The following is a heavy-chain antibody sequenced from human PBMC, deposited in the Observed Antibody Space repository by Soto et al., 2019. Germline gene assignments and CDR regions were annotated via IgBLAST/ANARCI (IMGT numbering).Heavy chain of an antibody. CDR1: GYTFTGYY. D-gene: IGHD1-20*01. J-gene: IGHJ4*02. CDR2: INPNSGGT. V-gene: IGHV1-2*04. Sequence: VQLVQSGAEVKKPGASVKVSCKASGYTFTGYYMPWVRQAPGQGLEWMGWINPNSGGTNYAQKFQGWVTMTRDTSFSTAYMELSRLGSDETAVYYCVTVKGVREVILDINNWNDVEDFDYWGQGTLVTVSS. CDR3: VTVKGVREVILDINNWNDVEDFDY.